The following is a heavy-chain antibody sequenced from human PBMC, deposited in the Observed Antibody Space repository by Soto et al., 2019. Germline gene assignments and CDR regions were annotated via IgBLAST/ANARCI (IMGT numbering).Heavy chain of an antibody. D-gene: IGHD3-16*01. V-gene: IGHV1-18*01. CDR3: ARDWFGIDY. CDR1: GYTFTSYG. Sequence: QVQLVQSGAEVKKPGASVKVSCKASGYTFTSYGISWVRQAPGQGLEWMGWINPYNGNTNSAQKLQGRVTMTTDTSTNTAYIEPRSLGSDDRAVYYCARDWFGIDYWGQGTLVTVPS. J-gene: IGHJ4*02. CDR2: INPYNGNT.